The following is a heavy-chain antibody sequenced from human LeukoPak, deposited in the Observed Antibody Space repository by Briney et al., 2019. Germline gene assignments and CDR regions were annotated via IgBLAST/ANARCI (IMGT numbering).Heavy chain of an antibody. CDR3: ARVRYYYDRSVHFDY. V-gene: IGHV4-31*03. Sequence: PSETLSLTCTVSGGSISSGGDYWSWIRQHPGKGLGGIGYVYYRGSTYYNPSLKSRVTISVDTSKNQFSLKLSSVTAADTAVYYCARVRYYYDRSVHFDYWGQGTLVTVSS. D-gene: IGHD3-22*01. J-gene: IGHJ4*02. CDR1: GGSISSGGDY. CDR2: VYYRGST.